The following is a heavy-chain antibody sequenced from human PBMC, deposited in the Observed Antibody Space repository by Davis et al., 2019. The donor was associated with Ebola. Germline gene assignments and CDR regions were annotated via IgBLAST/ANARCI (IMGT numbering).Heavy chain of an antibody. D-gene: IGHD2-15*01. CDR2: ISYNGSNK. CDR1: GFTFSNYA. V-gene: IGHV3-30-3*01. J-gene: IGHJ3*02. Sequence: PGGSLRLSCAASGFTFSNYAMNWVRQAPGTGLEWVAVISYNGSNKYYADSVKGRFTISRDNSKNTLYLQLSGLRPDDTALYFCARGGWSRDALDIWGQGTMVTVSS. CDR3: ARGGWSRDALDI.